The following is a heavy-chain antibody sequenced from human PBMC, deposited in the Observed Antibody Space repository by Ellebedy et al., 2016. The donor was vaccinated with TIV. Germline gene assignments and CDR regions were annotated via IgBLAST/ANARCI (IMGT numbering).Heavy chain of an antibody. J-gene: IGHJ5*02. V-gene: IGHV3-7*01. Sequence: PGGSLRLSCAAWGFSFSNFWMSWVRQAPGKGRGWVAHIKTDGSETYYVDSVKGRITISRENAKNALFLQMDGLRVDDSALYYCVGFGVFNLWGQGAPVTVSS. CDR3: VGFGVFNL. D-gene: IGHD3-3*01. CDR1: GFSFSNFW. CDR2: IKTDGSET.